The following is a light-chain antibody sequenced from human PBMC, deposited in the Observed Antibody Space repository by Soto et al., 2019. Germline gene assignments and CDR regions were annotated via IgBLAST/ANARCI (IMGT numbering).Light chain of an antibody. CDR3: SSYTADMTYV. V-gene: IGLV2-14*03. Sequence: QSVLTQPASVSGSPGQSITIYCIGTGSDIGGYNYVSWYQQHPGKAPTLMIYDVWARPLGVSHRFSGSKSGNTASLTISGLQGDDGADYYCSSYTADMTYVFGTGTKVTAL. CDR2: DVW. CDR1: GSDIGGYNY. J-gene: IGLJ1*01.